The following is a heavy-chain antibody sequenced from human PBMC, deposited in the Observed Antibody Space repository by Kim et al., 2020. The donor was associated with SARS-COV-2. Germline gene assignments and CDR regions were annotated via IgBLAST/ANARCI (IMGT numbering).Heavy chain of an antibody. Sequence: ASVKVSCQASGYTFNNYGIHWLRQAPGQRLEWMAYIRGHSSLQYAQNFQDRLTLTPDTSMTTVYMVLRSLTSDDTAVYFCAGDGVTFCGPKCFYDSWGQGTLVTVPS. D-gene: IGHD2-21*01. J-gene: IGHJ4*02. CDR1: GYTFNNYG. CDR3: AGDGVTFCGPKCFYDS. CDR2: IRGHSSL. V-gene: IGHV1-18*04.